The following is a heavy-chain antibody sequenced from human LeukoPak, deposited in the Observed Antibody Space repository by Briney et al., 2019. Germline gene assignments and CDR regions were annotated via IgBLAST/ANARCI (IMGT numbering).Heavy chain of an antibody. V-gene: IGHV4-61*02. J-gene: IGHJ4*02. CDR1: GGSISSGSYY. CDR2: IYTSGST. Sequence: PSETLSLTCTVSGGSISSGSYYWSWIRQPAGKGLEWIGRIYTSGSTNYNPSLKSRVTISVDTSRNQFSLKLSSVTAADTAVYYCAKWFPNSPFDYWGQGTLVTVSS. CDR3: AKWFPNSPFDY. D-gene: IGHD3-22*01.